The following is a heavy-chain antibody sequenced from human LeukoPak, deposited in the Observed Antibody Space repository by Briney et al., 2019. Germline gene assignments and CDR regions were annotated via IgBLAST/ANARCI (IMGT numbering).Heavy chain of an antibody. Sequence: GGSLRLSCLASGFTFSNYAMSWVGQAPGKGLEWVSGITISGNTAYYADSVKGRFTISRDNPKNTLYLQMNSLRAEDAAVYYCARKWSSSYTSFDSWGQGTLVTVSS. CDR1: GFTFSNYA. CDR2: ITISGNTA. CDR3: ARKWSSSYTSFDS. V-gene: IGHV3-23*01. D-gene: IGHD6-13*01. J-gene: IGHJ4*02.